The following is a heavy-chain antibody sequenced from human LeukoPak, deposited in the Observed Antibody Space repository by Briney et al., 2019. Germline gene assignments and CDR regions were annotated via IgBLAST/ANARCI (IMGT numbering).Heavy chain of an antibody. CDR2: MNPNSGNT. CDR3: ARGGYFDWLLMRKNAFDI. CDR1: GYTFTSYD. D-gene: IGHD3-9*01. Sequence: GASVKVSCKASGYTFTSYDINWVRQATGQGLEWMGWMNPNSGNTGYAQKFQGRVTMTRNTSISTAYMELSSLRSEDTAVYYCARGGYFDWLLMRKNAFDIWGQGTMVTVSS. V-gene: IGHV1-8*01. J-gene: IGHJ3*02.